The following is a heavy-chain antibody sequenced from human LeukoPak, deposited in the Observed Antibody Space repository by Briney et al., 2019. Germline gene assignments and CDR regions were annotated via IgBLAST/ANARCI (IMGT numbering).Heavy chain of an antibody. CDR2: IYSDRRT. V-gene: IGHV3-53*01. D-gene: IGHD2-15*01. J-gene: IGHJ4*02. Sequence: GGSLRLSCAASGFTVSSNSMSWVRQAPGKGLEWVSVIYSDRRTYYADSVKGRFTISRDKSKNTLFLQMNSLRAEDTAVYYCARDSSGYLSFDYWGQGALVTVSS. CDR3: ARDSSGYLSFDY. CDR1: GFTVSSNS.